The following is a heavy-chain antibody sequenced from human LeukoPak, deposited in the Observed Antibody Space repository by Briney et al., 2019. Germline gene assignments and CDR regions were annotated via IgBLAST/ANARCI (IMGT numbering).Heavy chain of an antibody. CDR3: ARICSTTDCLISA. CDR1: GFTFSRYW. V-gene: IGHV3-74*01. J-gene: IGHJ4*02. CDR2: INSDGSYT. D-gene: IGHD2-2*01. Sequence: QPGGSLRLSCAASGFTFSRYWMHWVRQAPGKGLVWVSRINSDGSYTSYADFVKGRFTISRDNAKNTEYLQMSSLRAEDTAVYYCARICSTTDCLISAWGQGTLVTVSS.